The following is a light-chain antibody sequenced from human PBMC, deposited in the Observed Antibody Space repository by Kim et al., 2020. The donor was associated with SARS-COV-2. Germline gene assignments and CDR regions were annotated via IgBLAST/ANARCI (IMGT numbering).Light chain of an antibody. Sequence: SPGERATLSCRASQSVSSTNLAWSQQNRGHSPRLLIYGASSRATGIPDRFSGSGSGTDFTLTISRLEPEDFAVYYCQQCGSSPPTFGQGTKVDIK. J-gene: IGKJ1*01. CDR1: QSVSSTN. CDR2: GAS. V-gene: IGKV3-20*01. CDR3: QQCGSSPPT.